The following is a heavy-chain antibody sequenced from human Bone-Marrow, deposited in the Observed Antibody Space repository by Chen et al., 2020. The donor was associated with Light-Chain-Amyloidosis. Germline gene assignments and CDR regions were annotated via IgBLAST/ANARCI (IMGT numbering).Heavy chain of an antibody. D-gene: IGHD4-17*01. CDR2: VSYHGNDK. J-gene: IGHJ4*01. CDR3: AKDLLPRTVTTLDY. V-gene: IGHV3-30*18. Sequence: QMQLVESGGGVVQPGRSLRLSCAASGFTFSNYGMHWVRQAPGKGLEWVAVVSYHGNDKYYADSMKGRFTISRDNFKSTLYLQMDSLGAEDTAVYYCAKDLLPRTVTTLDYWGQGTLVSVSS. CDR1: GFTFSNYG.